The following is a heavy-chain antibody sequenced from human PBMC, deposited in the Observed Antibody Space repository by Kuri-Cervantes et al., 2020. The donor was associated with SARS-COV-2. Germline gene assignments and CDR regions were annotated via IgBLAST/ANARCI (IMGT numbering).Heavy chain of an antibody. CDR2: INHSGST. CDR3: ARRSSGRQQSDYYGMDV. CDR1: GGSFSGYY. D-gene: IGHD6-13*01. J-gene: IGHJ6*02. Sequence: SQTLSLTCAVYGGSFSGYYWSWIRQPPGKGLEWIGEINHSGSTNYNPSLKSRVTISVDTSKNQFSLKLSSVTAADTAVYYCARRSSGRQQSDYYGMDVWGQGTTVTVSS. V-gene: IGHV4-34*01.